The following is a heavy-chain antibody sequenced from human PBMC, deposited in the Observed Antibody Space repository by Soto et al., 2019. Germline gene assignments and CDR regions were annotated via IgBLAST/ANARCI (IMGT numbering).Heavy chain of an antibody. CDR1: GGAISSYY. CDR3: ATDLIFSRWSGFDY. CDR2: ISYSGST. J-gene: IGHJ4*02. V-gene: IGHV4-59*01. D-gene: IGHD3-3*01. Sequence: SETLSLTCAVSGGAISSYYWSWIRQPPGKGLEWIGYISYSGSTNYNPSLKSRVTISVDTSKNQFSLKLSSVSAADTAVYYCATDLIFSRWSGFDYWGQGTLVTVSS.